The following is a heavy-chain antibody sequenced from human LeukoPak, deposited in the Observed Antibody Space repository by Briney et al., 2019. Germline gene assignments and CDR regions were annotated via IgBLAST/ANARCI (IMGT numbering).Heavy chain of an antibody. CDR1: GYTFTSYY. D-gene: IGHD3-22*01. V-gene: IGHV1-46*01. Sequence: GASVKVSCKASGYTFTSYYMHWVRQAPGQGLEWMGIINPTGGSTSYAQKFQGRVTLTRDTSTTTVYMELYSLRSEDTAVCYCARGRAYDSSGYDLLDYWGQGTLVTVSS. J-gene: IGHJ4*02. CDR2: INPTGGST. CDR3: ARGRAYDSSGYDLLDY.